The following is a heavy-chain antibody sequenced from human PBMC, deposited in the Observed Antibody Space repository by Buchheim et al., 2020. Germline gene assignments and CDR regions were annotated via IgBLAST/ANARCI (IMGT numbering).Heavy chain of an antibody. J-gene: IGHJ5*02. V-gene: IGHV3-48*01. CDR1: GFTFSSYA. CDR2: INSNSRTT. D-gene: IGHD2-15*01. Sequence: VQLVESGGGVVQPGRSLRLSCAASGFTFSSYAMHWVRQAPRKGLEWVSYINSNSRTTYYVDSVKGRFTISRDNAKNSLFLQMNSLRAEDTAVYYCARGCSGGSCYSAWGQGTL. CDR3: ARGCSGGSCYSA.